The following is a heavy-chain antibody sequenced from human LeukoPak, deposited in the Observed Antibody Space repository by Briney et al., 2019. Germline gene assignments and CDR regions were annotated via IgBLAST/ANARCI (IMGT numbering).Heavy chain of an antibody. D-gene: IGHD3-16*01. V-gene: IGHV4-4*02. J-gene: IGHJ6*03. Sequence: SETLSLTCAVSGGSVSSDNWWSWVRQPPGKGLEWIGEVYRSGSTKYNPSLKSRITMSVDTSKNQFSLKLSSVTAADTAVYYCARLLRLPGYMDVWGKGTTVTVSS. CDR1: GGSVSSDNW. CDR3: ARLLRLPGYMDV. CDR2: VYRSGST.